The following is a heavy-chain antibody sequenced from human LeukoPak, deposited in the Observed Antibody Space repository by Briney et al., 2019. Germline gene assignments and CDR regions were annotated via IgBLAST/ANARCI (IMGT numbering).Heavy chain of an antibody. CDR2: IHSGSST. Sequence: GGSLRLSCAASGFTVGSKYMNWVRQAPGKGLEWVSIIHSGSSTYYADSVKGRFTVSRDDSKNTLYLQMNSLRADDTAMYYCATVGDHYHWYLDLWGRGTLVSVSS. V-gene: IGHV3-53*01. CDR1: GFTVGSKY. CDR3: ATVGDHYHWYLDL. D-gene: IGHD3-10*01. J-gene: IGHJ2*01.